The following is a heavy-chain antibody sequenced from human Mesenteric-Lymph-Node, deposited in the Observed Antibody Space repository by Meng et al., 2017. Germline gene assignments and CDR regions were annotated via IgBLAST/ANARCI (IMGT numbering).Heavy chain of an antibody. CDR1: GYSISSGYY. CDR3: ARGELRYFDWPPHVDSWFDP. CDR2: IYHSGST. D-gene: IGHD3-9*01. J-gene: IGHJ5*02. Sequence: SETLSLTCAVSGYSISSGYYWGWIRQPPGKGLEWIGSIYHSGSTYYNPSLKSRVTISVDTSKNQFSLKLSSVTAADTAVYYCARGELRYFDWPPHVDSWFDPWGQGTLVTVSS. V-gene: IGHV4-38-2*01.